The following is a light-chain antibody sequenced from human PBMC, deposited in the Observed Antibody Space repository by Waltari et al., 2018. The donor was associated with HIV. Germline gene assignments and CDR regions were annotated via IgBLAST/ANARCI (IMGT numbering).Light chain of an antibody. CDR2: LGS. CDR1: QSLLHSNGYNY. J-gene: IGKJ4*01. Sequence: DIVMTQSPLSLPVTPGEPASISCRSSQSLLHSNGYNYLDWYLQKPGQSPQLLIYLGSNRASGVPDRFSGSGSGTDFTLKISRVEADDVGVYYCMQALQAPSTFGGGTKVEMK. V-gene: IGKV2-28*01. CDR3: MQALQAPST.